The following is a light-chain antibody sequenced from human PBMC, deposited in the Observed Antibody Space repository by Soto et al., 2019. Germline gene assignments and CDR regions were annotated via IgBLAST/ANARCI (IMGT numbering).Light chain of an antibody. J-gene: IGLJ2*01. V-gene: IGLV3-21*02. CDR2: DDS. Sequence: SYELTQPPSVSVAPGQTARVTCGGSNIGSKSAHWYQQKAGQAPVVVVYDDSDRPSGIPERFSGSKSGNTATLTISRVEAGDEADYYCQVWDTSSVHPVVFGGGTKLTVL. CDR3: QVWDTSSVHPVV. CDR1: NIGSKS.